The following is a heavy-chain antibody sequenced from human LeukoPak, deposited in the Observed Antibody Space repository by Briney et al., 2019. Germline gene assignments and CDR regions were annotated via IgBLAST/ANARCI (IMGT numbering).Heavy chain of an antibody. CDR2: ISWNSGSI. V-gene: IGHV3-9*01. CDR1: GFTFDDYA. Sequence: GGSLRLSCAASGFTFDDYAMHWVRQAPGKGLEWVSGISWNSGSIGYADSVKGRFTISRDNAKNSLYLQMNSLRAEDTALYYCAKDSTMVRGVIITRGGYWGQGTLVTVSS. CDR3: AKDSTMVRGVIITRGGY. D-gene: IGHD3-10*01. J-gene: IGHJ4*02.